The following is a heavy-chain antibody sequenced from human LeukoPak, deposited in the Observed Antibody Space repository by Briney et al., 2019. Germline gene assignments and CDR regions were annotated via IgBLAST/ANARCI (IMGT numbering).Heavy chain of an antibody. CDR2: INSDGSST. D-gene: IGHD2-2*01. CDR1: GFTFSSYW. V-gene: IGHV3-74*01. J-gene: IGHJ6*02. Sequence: GGSLRLSCAASGFTFSSYWMHWVRQAPGKGLVWVSRINSDGSSTYYADSVKGRFTISRDNSKNTLYLQMNSLRAEDTAVYYCAKLDYCSSTSCSYYYYYYGMDVWGQGTTVTVSS. CDR3: AKLDYCSSTSCSYYYYYYGMDV.